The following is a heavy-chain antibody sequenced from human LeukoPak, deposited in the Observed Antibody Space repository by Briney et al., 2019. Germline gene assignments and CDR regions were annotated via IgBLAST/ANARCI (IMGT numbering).Heavy chain of an antibody. CDR2: IHYSGST. CDR1: GGSISSYY. CDR3: ARTTNYDFWSGYYGWYFDL. J-gene: IGHJ2*01. Sequence: SETLSLTCSVSGGSISSYYWSWIRQPPGKGLECIGYIHYSGSTNYNPSLKSRVTISVDTSKNQFSLKLSSVTAADTAVYYCARTTNYDFWSGYYGWYFDLWGRGTLVTVSS. V-gene: IGHV4-59*01. D-gene: IGHD3-3*01.